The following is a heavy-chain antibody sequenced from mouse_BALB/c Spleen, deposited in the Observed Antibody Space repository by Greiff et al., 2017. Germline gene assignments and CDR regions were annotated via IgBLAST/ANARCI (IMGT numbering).Heavy chain of an antibody. Sequence: EVKLMESGGGLVKPGGSLKLSCAASGFTFSSYTMSWVRQTPEKRLEWVATISSGGGNTYYPDSVKGRFTISRDNAKNNLYLQMSSLRSEDTALYYCASDSSGYAMDYWGQGTSVTVSS. V-gene: IGHV5-9*03. CDR3: ASDSSGYAMDY. J-gene: IGHJ4*01. CDR1: GFTFSSYT. D-gene: IGHD3-2*01. CDR2: ISSGGGNT.